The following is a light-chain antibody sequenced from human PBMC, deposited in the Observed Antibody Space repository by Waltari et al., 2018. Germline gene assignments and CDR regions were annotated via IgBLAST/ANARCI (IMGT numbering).Light chain of an antibody. CDR3: HQYDTSPYG. J-gene: IGKJ2*03. CDR2: GAA. CDR1: QSVRNRF. V-gene: IGKV3-20*01. Sequence: IVLTQSPGTVSLSPGERATLSCRASQSVRNRFLAWYQQKPGQAPRLLIYGAASRATGIPDRFSGSGSGIDFTLTINRLEPEDFAVYFCHQYDTSPYGFGQGTKVDI.